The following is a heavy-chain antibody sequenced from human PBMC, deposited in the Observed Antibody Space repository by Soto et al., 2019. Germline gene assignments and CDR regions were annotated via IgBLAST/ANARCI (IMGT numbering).Heavy chain of an antibody. CDR3: VRQGCNGGGCPAFDV. CDR1: GGSISSSSYS. Sequence: TSETLSLTSSVSGGSISSSSYSWAWIRQPPGKGLEWIAIIYYSVSTYYNPSLRIRVTISVDVSRNQFSLKLSSVTAADTGLYYCVRQGCNGGGCPAFDVWGQGTMVTVSS. V-gene: IGHV4-39*01. D-gene: IGHD2-15*01. J-gene: IGHJ3*01. CDR2: IYYSVST.